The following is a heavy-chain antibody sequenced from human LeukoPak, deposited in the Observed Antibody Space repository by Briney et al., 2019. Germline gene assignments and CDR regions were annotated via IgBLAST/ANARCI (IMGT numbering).Heavy chain of an antibody. V-gene: IGHV3-48*03. CDR1: GFTFSSYE. D-gene: IGHD3-3*01. Sequence: GGSLRLSCAASGFTFSSYEMNWVRQAPGKGLEWVSYISSSGSTIYYADSVKGRFTISRDNAKNSLCLQMNSLRAEDTAVYYCAGIYGFRFPFWFDPWGQGTLVTVSS. CDR2: ISSSGSTI. J-gene: IGHJ5*02. CDR3: AGIYGFRFPFWFDP.